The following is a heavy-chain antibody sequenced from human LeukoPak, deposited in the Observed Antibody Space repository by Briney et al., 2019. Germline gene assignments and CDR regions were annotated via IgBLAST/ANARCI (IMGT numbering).Heavy chain of an antibody. V-gene: IGHV3-30*04. J-gene: IGHJ6*03. CDR2: ISYDGSNK. Sequence: GGSLRLSCAASGFTFSSYAMHWVRQAPGKGLEWVAVISYDGSNKYYADSVKGRFTISRDNSKNTLYLQMNSLRAEDTAVYYCARGPGTTYYYYYMDVWGKGTTVTVSS. D-gene: IGHD1-7*01. CDR3: ARGPGTTYYYYYMDV. CDR1: GFTFSSYA.